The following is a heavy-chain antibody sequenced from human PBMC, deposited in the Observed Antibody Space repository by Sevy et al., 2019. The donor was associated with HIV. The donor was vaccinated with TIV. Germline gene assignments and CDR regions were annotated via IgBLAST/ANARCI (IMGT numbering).Heavy chain of an antibody. CDR3: ARGGYYGSGSRDAFDI. CDR1: GGSFSGYY. D-gene: IGHD3-10*01. Sequence: SETLSLTCAVYGGSFSGYYWSWIRQPPGKGLEWSGEIKHSGSTNYNPSLKSRVTISVDTSKNQFSLKLSSVTAADTAVYYCARGGYYGSGSRDAFDIWGQGTMVTVSS. CDR2: IKHSGST. J-gene: IGHJ3*02. V-gene: IGHV4-34*01.